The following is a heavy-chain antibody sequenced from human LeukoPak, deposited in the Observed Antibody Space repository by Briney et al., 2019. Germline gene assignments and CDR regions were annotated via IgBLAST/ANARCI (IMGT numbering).Heavy chain of an antibody. CDR3: ARLVAGYSYEYYFDY. D-gene: IGHD5-18*01. J-gene: IGHJ4*02. CDR2: IYYSGRT. V-gene: IGHV4-39*01. Sequence: SETLSLTCTVSGGSIGNTNYYWGCIRQPPGKGLEWIGSIYYSGRTYYNASLNSRVTMSVDTSKNQFALKLSSVTAADTAVYYCARLVAGYSYEYYFDYWGQGILVTVSS. CDR1: GGSIGNTNYY.